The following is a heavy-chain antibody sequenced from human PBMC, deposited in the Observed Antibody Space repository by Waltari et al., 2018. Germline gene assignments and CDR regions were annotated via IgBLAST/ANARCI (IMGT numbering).Heavy chain of an antibody. D-gene: IGHD3-3*01. CDR3: ARTRKRYDFWSGYPFHYGMDV. CDR2: INHSGST. J-gene: IGHJ6*02. V-gene: IGHV4-34*01. Sequence: QVQLQQWGAGLLKPSETLSLTCAVYGGSFSGYYWSWIRQHPGKGLEWIGEINHSGSTNYNPSLKSRVTISVDTSKNQFSLKLSSVTAADTAVYYCARTRKRYDFWSGYPFHYGMDVWGQGTTVTVSS. CDR1: GGSFSGYY.